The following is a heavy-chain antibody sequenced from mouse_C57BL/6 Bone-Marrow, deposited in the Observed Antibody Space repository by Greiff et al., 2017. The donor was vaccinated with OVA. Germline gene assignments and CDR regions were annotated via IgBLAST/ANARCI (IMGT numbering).Heavy chain of an antibody. D-gene: IGHD1-1*01. CDR1: GFTFSSYT. Sequence: EVQLVESGGGLVKPGGSLKLSCAASGFTFSSYTMSWVRQTPEKRLEWVATISGGGGNTYYPDSVKGRFTISRDNAKNTLYLQMSSLRSEDTALYYCASPYYYGDYYAMDYWGQGTSVTVSS. CDR3: ASPYYYGDYYAMDY. V-gene: IGHV5-9*01. CDR2: ISGGGGNT. J-gene: IGHJ4*01.